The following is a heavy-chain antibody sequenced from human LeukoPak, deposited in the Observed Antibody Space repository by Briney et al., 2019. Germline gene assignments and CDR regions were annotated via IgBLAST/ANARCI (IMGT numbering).Heavy chain of an antibody. V-gene: IGHV3-64*01. Sequence: GGSLSHSRAGSLLTLSQCAMQGLGQAPGKGLEYVSAISSNGGTTYYANSVKGRFTISRDNSKKTVFLQMGSRRNEDRAVYYCVSFCPEFACALRFWCCYFGARGTLVTVSS. D-gene: IGHD2-21*01. CDR1: LLTLSQCA. CDR2: ISSNGGTT. J-gene: IGHJ2*01. CDR3: VSFCPEFACALRFWCCYF.